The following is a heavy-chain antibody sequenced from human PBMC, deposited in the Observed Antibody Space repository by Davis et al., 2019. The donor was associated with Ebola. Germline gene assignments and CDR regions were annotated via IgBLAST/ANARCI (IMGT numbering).Heavy chain of an antibody. Sequence: GESLKISCAASGFTFSSYPMRWVRQAPGKGLEWVSSITGSGVNTYYADSVQGRFAISRDNSKNTLYLQMSSLRAEDTAIYYCVKRCGGVCYSYDYWGQGTLVTVSS. J-gene: IGHJ4*02. D-gene: IGHD2-21*02. V-gene: IGHV3-23*01. CDR1: GFTFSSYP. CDR2: ITGSGVNT. CDR3: VKRCGGVCYSYDY.